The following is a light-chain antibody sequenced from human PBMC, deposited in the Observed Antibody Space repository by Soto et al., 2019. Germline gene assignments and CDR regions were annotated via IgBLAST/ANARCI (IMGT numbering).Light chain of an antibody. V-gene: IGKV3-20*01. Sequence: EIVLTQSPGTLSLSPGERATLSCRASQSVSSYLAWYQQKPGQAPRLLIYGASSRATGIPDRFSGSGSGTDFTLTIIRLEPEDFAVYYCQQYGSSPPWTFGQGTKVEIK. J-gene: IGKJ1*01. CDR1: QSVSSY. CDR3: QQYGSSPPWT. CDR2: GAS.